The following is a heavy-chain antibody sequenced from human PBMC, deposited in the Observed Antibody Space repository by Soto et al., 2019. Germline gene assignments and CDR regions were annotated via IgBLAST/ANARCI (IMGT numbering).Heavy chain of an antibody. CDR3: ARAVDDSSGHPYKWLDP. J-gene: IGHJ5*02. D-gene: IGHD3-22*01. Sequence: SVKVSCKASGGTFSSYAISWVRQAPGQGLEWMGGIIPIFGTANYAQKFQGRVTITADESTSTAYMELSSLRSEDTAVYYCARAVDDSSGHPYKWLDPWGQGTLFTVSS. CDR1: GGTFSSYA. V-gene: IGHV1-69*13. CDR2: IIPIFGTA.